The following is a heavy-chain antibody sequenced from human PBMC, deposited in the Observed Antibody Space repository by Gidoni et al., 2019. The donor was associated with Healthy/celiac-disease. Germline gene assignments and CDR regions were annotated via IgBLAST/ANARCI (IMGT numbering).Heavy chain of an antibody. CDR3: ARGWGGGVLDAFDI. J-gene: IGHJ3*02. CDR2: IYFMGGT. Sequence: QLQLQESGPGLVQPSETLSLTCPVSGGSLSSSSYYWGWIRQPPGKGLEWYGSIYFMGGTYYNPSLKSRVTISVDTSKNQFALKLSSVTSADTAVYYCARGWGGGVLDAFDIWGQGTMVTVSS. D-gene: IGHD3-10*01. V-gene: IGHV4-39*01. CDR1: GGSLSSSSYY.